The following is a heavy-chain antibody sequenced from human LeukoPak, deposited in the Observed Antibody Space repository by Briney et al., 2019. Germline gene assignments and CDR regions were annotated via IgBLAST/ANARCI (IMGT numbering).Heavy chain of an antibody. D-gene: IGHD6-13*01. V-gene: IGHV3-30*18. CDR2: ISYDGSSK. Sequence: GGSLRLSCAPFGFTFSSYGMHWVRQAPGKGLEWVAVISYDGSSKYYADSVKGRFTISRDNSKNTLYLQMNSLRAEDTAVYYCAKDTRSSWYCATACGRASFDIWGQGTMVTVSS. CDR1: GFTFSSYG. CDR3: AKDTRSSWYCATACGRASFDI. J-gene: IGHJ3*02.